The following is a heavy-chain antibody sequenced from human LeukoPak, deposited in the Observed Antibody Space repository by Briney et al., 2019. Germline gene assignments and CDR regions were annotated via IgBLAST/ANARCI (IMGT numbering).Heavy chain of an antibody. CDR1: GGSFSGYY. J-gene: IGHJ4*02. CDR3: ATARGYSSSRAYFY. D-gene: IGHD6-6*01. V-gene: IGHV4-34*01. Sequence: PSETLSLTCAVHGGSFSGYYWSWTRQPPGKGLEWIGEINHSGSTNYNPSLKSRVTISVDTSKNQFSLKLSSVTAADTAVYYCATARGYSSSRAYFYWGQGTLVTVSS. CDR2: INHSGST.